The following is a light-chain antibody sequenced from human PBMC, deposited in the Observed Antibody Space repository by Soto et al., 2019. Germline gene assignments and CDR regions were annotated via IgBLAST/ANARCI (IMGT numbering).Light chain of an antibody. Sequence: EIVMTQSPATLSVSPGERITISCRASQTVGSNLAWYQQTPGQAPRLLIYTTSSRAAGVPARFSGSGSGTEFNLPVDRLQSEDFVLYYCQQYNTWPRTFGQGTKGDVK. CDR3: QQYNTWPRT. J-gene: IGKJ1*01. V-gene: IGKV3-15*01. CDR1: QTVGSN. CDR2: TTS.